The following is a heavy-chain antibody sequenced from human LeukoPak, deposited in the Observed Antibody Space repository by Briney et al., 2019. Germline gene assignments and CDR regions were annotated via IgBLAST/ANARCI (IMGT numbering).Heavy chain of an antibody. J-gene: IGHJ3*02. CDR3: VKGTYYYDSSGHGAFDI. V-gene: IGHV3-23*01. Sequence: PGGSLRLSCAASGFTSSTYCMSWVRQAPGKGLEWVPGIGISGVSTYYADSVKGRFTISRGNSKNTLYLQMSSLRAEDTAVYYCVKGTYYYDSSGHGAFDIWGQGTMVTVSS. D-gene: IGHD3-22*01. CDR1: GFTSSTYC. CDR2: IGISGVST.